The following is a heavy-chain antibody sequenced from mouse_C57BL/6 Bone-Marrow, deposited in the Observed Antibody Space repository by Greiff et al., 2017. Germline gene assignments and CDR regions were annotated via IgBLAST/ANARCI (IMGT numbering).Heavy chain of an antibody. CDR1: GFNIKDYY. CDR2: IDPEDGAT. Sequence: EVKLVESGAELVKPGASVKLSCTASGFNIKDYYMHWVKQRTEQGLEWIGRIDPEDGATKYAPNFQGKATITADTSPNAAYLQLSSLTSEDTAVDYCATAAQATADYWGQGTTLTVSS. D-gene: IGHD3-2*02. J-gene: IGHJ2*01. CDR3: ATAAQATADY. V-gene: IGHV14-2*01.